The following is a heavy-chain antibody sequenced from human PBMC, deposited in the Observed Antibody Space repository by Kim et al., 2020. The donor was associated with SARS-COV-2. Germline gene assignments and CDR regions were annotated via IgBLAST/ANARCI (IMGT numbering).Heavy chain of an antibody. V-gene: IGHV4-61*02. D-gene: IGHD3-3*01. CDR3: ATGITIFGVGFDY. Sequence: YNPSLKSRVTISVDTSKNQFSLKLSSVTAADTAVYYCATGITIFGVGFDYWGQGTLVTVSS. J-gene: IGHJ4*02.